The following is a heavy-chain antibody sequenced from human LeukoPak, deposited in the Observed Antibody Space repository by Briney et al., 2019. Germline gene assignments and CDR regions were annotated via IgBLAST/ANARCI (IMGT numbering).Heavy chain of an antibody. CDR3: ARVPPGDILTGYYTGFDY. Sequence: SETLSLTCTVSGGSISSHYWSWIRRPPGKGLEWIGYIYYGGSTNYNPSLKSRVTISVDTSENQFSLKLSSVTAADTAVYYCARVPPGDILTGYYTGFDYWGQGTLVTVSS. CDR2: IYYGGST. J-gene: IGHJ4*02. CDR1: GGSISSHY. V-gene: IGHV4-59*11. D-gene: IGHD3-9*01.